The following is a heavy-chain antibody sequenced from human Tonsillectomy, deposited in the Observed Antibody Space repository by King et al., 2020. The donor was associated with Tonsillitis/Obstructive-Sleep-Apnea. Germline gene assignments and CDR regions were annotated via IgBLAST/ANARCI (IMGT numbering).Heavy chain of an antibody. J-gene: IGHJ4*02. CDR1: GFTFGDYA. Sequence: QLVQSGGTLVQPGRSLRLSCTTSGFTFGDYAVNWVRQAPGKGLELVGLIRGTAYGEAPQYSPSVKGRITISRDDSKSIAYLQMDSLKTEDTGVYSCTRAVPAIIAYYFDFWSQGTLVTVSS. D-gene: IGHD2-2*01. CDR3: TRAVPAIIAYYFDF. V-gene: IGHV3-49*04. CDR2: IRGTAYGEAP.